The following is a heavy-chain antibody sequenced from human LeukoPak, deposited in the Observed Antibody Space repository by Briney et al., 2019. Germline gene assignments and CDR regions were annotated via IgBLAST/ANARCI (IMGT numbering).Heavy chain of an antibody. D-gene: IGHD4-17*01. CDR1: GGSISSYY. CDR3: ARDNNYGDYFYAFDI. J-gene: IGHJ3*02. Sequence: PSETLSLTCTVSGGSISSYYWSWIRQPPGKGLEWIGYIYYSGSTNYNPSLKSRVTMSVDTSKNQFSLKLSSVTAADTAVYYCARDNNYGDYFYAFDIWGQGTMVTVSS. V-gene: IGHV4-59*12. CDR2: IYYSGST.